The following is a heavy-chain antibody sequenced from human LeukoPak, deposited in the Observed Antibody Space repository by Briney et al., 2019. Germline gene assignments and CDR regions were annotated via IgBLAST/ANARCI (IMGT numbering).Heavy chain of an antibody. CDR3: ARDDLSIAARLDY. Sequence: PGGSLRLSCAASGFTFSSYSMNWVRQAPGKGLEWVSSISSSSSYIYYADSVKGRFTIFRDNAKNSLYLQMNSLRAEDTAVYYCARDDLSIAARLDYWGQGTLVTVSS. CDR2: ISSSSSYI. CDR1: GFTFSSYS. J-gene: IGHJ4*02. D-gene: IGHD6-6*01. V-gene: IGHV3-21*01.